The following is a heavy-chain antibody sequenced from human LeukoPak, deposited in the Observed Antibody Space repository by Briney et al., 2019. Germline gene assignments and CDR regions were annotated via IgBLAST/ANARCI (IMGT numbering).Heavy chain of an antibody. J-gene: IGHJ4*02. Sequence: KPSETLSLTCAVYGGSFSGYYWSWIRQPPGKGLEWIGYIYHSGSTYYNPSLKSRVTISVDRSKNQFSLKLSSVTAADTAVYYCARVEAIFGVVFDYWGQGTLVTVSS. CDR3: ARVEAIFGVVFDY. CDR1: GGSFSGYY. D-gene: IGHD3-3*01. V-gene: IGHV4-34*01. CDR2: IYHSGST.